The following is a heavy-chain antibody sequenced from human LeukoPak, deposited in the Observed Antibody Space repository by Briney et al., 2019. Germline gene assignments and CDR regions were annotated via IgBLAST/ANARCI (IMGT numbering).Heavy chain of an antibody. V-gene: IGHV1-2*02. D-gene: IGHD1-1*01. CDR2: IYPNSGAT. CDR3: GTLLSNGPFDY. Sequence: ASVKVSCKASGSPFTGYYMHWVRQAPEQGLEWMGYIYPNSGATKYAQKFQGRVTMTRDTSISTADMQLSGPRSDDTAVYYCGTLLSNGPFDYWGQGSLVTVSS. J-gene: IGHJ4*02. CDR1: GSPFTGYY.